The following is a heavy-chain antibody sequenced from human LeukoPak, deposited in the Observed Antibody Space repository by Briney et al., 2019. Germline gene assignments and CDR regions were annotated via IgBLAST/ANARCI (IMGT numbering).Heavy chain of an antibody. J-gene: IGHJ4*02. Sequence: SETLSLTCTVSGGSISSSTYYWGWIRQPPGKGLEWIGNIYYGGSTYYNPSLKSRVTISVDTSKNQFSVKLSSVTAADTAVYYCARDHHSSSSGRFDYWGQGTLVTVSS. V-gene: IGHV4-39*02. CDR1: GGSISSSTYY. CDR2: IYYGGST. CDR3: ARDHHSSSSGRFDY. D-gene: IGHD6-6*01.